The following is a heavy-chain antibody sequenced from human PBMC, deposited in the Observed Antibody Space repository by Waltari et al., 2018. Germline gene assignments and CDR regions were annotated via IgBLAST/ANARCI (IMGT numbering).Heavy chain of an antibody. CDR1: GFAFGVYG. CDR3: TRVVVTFGGVIDAFDI. J-gene: IGHJ3*02. CDR2: IRRKVNGGTT. V-gene: IGHV3-49*03. D-gene: IGHD3-16*02. Sequence: EVQLVESGGGLVQPGRSLSLPCAASGFAFGVYGLSWFRQAPGMGLQWVGYIRRKVNGGTTEYAASVKGRFTISRDDSKSNAYLQMNSLKTEDTAVYYCTRVVVTFGGVIDAFDIWGQGTMVTVSS.